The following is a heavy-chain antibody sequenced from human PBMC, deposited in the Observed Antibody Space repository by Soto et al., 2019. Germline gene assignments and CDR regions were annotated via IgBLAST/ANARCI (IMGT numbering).Heavy chain of an antibody. CDR2: IYHSGST. CDR1: GYSISSGYY. J-gene: IGHJ5*02. D-gene: IGHD2-2*01. V-gene: IGHV4-38-2*02. Sequence: SETLSLTCAVSGYSISSGYYWGWIRQPPGKGLEWIGSIYHSGSTYYNPSLKSRVTISVDMSKNQFSLKLSSVTAADTAVYYCARDIVVVPPVGRYNWFDPWGQGTLVTVSS. CDR3: ARDIVVVPPVGRYNWFDP.